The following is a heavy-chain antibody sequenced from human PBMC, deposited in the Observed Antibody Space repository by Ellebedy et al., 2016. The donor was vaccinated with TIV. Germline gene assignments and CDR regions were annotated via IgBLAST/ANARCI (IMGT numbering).Heavy chain of an antibody. CDR2: IYDTGVT. CDR1: GGSLSSHF. CDR3: ARGPLRYFDWVYYYHGMDV. Sequence: MPGGSLRLSCTVSGGSLSSHFWSWIRQPPRKGLEWIGRIYDTGVTNYNPSLKSRVTISLDTSKDRFSLRLSSVTAADTAVYYCARGPLRYFDWVYYYHGMDVWGQGTTVTVSS. V-gene: IGHV4-59*08. D-gene: IGHD3-9*01. J-gene: IGHJ6*02.